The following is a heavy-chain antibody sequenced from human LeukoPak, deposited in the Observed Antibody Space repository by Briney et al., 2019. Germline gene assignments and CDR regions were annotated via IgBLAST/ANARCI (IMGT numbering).Heavy chain of an antibody. CDR1: GGSISSGDYY. V-gene: IGHV4-30-4*08. J-gene: IGHJ4*02. Sequence: SETLSLTCTVSGGSISSGDYYWSWIRQPPGKGLEWIGYIYYCGSTYYNPSLMSRVTISVDTSKNQFSLKLGSVTAADTAVYYCAREGTEVGDSPFDYWGEGTLVTVSS. CDR2: IYYCGST. CDR3: AREGTEVGDSPFDY. D-gene: IGHD1-26*01.